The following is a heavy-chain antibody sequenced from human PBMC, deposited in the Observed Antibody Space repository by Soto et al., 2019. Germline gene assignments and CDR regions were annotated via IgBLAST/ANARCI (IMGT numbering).Heavy chain of an antibody. CDR2: INAGNGNT. V-gene: IGHV1-3*01. Sequence: ASVKVSCKASGYTFTSYAMHWVRQAPGQRLEWMGWINAGNGNTKYSQKFQGRVTITRDTSASTAYMELSSLRSEDTAVYYCARDYDFWSGYYLDYWGQGSLVTVSS. CDR1: GYTFTSYA. D-gene: IGHD3-3*01. CDR3: ARDYDFWSGYYLDY. J-gene: IGHJ4*02.